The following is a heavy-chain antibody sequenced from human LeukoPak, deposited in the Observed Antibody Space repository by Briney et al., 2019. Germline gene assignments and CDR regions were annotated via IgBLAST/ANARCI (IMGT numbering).Heavy chain of an antibody. CDR1: GFTFSDYY. CDR2: ISSSGSTI. J-gene: IGHJ4*02. V-gene: IGHV3-11*04. Sequence: PGGSLRLSCAASGFTFSDYYMSWIRQAPGKGLEWVSYISSSGSTIYYADSVKGRFTISRDNAKNSLYLQMNSLRAEDTAVYYCARDPNTYYYGSGTNLFDYWGQGTLVTVSS. CDR3: ARDPNTYYYGSGTNLFDY. D-gene: IGHD3-10*01.